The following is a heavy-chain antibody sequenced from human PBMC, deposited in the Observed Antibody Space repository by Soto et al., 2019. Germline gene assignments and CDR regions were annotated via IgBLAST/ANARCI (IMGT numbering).Heavy chain of an antibody. CDR1: GGTFSSYA. CDR2: IIPIFGTA. Sequence: SVKVSCKASGGTFSSYAISWVRQAPGQGLEWMGGIIPIFGTANYAQKFQGRVTITADESTSTAYMELSSLRSEDTAVYYCARVEGRGGFYYYYYGMDVWGQGTTVTVSS. D-gene: IGHD3-16*01. V-gene: IGHV1-69*13. J-gene: IGHJ6*02. CDR3: ARVEGRGGFYYYYYGMDV.